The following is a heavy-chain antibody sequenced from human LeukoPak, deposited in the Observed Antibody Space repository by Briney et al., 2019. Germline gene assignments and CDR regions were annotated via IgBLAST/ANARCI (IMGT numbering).Heavy chain of an antibody. D-gene: IGHD2-15*01. CDR2: ISGSGGRA. CDR1: GFSSSTSA. J-gene: IGHJ4*02. Sequence: GGSLRLSCAASGFSSSTSAMSWVRQAPGKGLEWVSAISGSGGRAYYADSVEGRFTISRDNSKNTLWLQVNSLKAEDTAVYYCARAGKAAAFDYWGQGTLVTVSS. CDR3: ARAGKAAAFDY. V-gene: IGHV3-23*01.